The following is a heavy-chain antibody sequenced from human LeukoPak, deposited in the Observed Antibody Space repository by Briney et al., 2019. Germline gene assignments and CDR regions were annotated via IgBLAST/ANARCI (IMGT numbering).Heavy chain of an antibody. CDR2: INSDGINT. CDR1: GFTFSNYW. D-gene: IGHD3-22*01. CDR3: ARDLGQYYDTSDNWFDP. J-gene: IGHJ5*02. V-gene: IGHV3-74*01. Sequence: GGSLRLSCAASGFTFSNYWMHWVRHAPGKGLVWVSRINSDGINTSYADSVKGRFTISRDNAKNTLNLQMNSLRAEDTAVYYCARDLGQYYDTSDNWFDPWGQGTLVTVSS.